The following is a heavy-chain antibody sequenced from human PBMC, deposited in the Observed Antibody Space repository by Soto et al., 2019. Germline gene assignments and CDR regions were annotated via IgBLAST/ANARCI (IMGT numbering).Heavy chain of an antibody. CDR2: IYWDDDK. Sequence: QITLKESGPTLVKPTQTLTLTCTFSGFSLSTNGVGVGWIRQPPGKALEWLALIYWDDDKRYSPSLNSRLTSNNDTSKNHVVHTTTNRDPVDTATYYCAHRRDVGGYGTPFYWGQGTLVTVSS. CDR1: GFSLSTNGVG. D-gene: IGHD5-12*01. V-gene: IGHV2-5*02. J-gene: IGHJ4*02. CDR3: AHRRDVGGYGTPFY.